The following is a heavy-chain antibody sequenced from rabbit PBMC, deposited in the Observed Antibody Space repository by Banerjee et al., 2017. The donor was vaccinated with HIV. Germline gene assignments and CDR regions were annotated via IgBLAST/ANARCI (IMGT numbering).Heavy chain of an antibody. V-gene: IGHV1S47*01. CDR3: ARALDRDIANSASDL. D-gene: IGHD1-1*01. CDR2: IDPAFANT. CDR1: GFDFSVYG. Sequence: QEQLVESGGGLVQPGGSLKLSCKASGFDFSVYGLSWVRQAPGKGLEWIGYIDPAFANTYYASFVKGRLTISSDNAQNTLYLQLSSLTDADTATYFCARALDRDIANSASDLWGPGTLVTVS. J-gene: IGHJ4*01.